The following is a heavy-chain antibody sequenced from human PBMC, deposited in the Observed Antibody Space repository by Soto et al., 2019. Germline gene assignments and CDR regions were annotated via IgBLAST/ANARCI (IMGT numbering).Heavy chain of an antibody. CDR1: GGTFSSYT. Sequence: ASVKVSCKASGGTFSSYTISWVRQAPGQGLEWMGRINAGHGITNYAQKFQGRVTITRETSASTAYMELSSLRSEDTAVYYCAKGTGTRPVDAFDIWGQGTMVTVSS. V-gene: IGHV1-69*02. CDR2: INAGHGIT. J-gene: IGHJ3*02. D-gene: IGHD1-7*01. CDR3: AKGTGTRPVDAFDI.